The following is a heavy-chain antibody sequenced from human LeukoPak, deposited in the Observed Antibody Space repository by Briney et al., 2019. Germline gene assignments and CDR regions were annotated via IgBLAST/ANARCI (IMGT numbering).Heavy chain of an antibody. J-gene: IGHJ3*02. D-gene: IGHD2-21*02. CDR2: ITSSSTI. V-gene: IGHV3-48*01. CDR3: ARPCGGDCYSVAFDI. CDR1: GFTFSNYN. Sequence: PGGSLRLSCAASGFTFSNYNMNWVRQAPGKGLEWVSHITSSSTIYYADSVKGRFTISRDNAKNSLYLQMNSLRAEDTAVYYCARPCGGDCYSVAFDIWGQGTMVTVSS.